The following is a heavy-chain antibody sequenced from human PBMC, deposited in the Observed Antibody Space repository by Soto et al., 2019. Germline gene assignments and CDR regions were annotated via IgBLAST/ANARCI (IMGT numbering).Heavy chain of an antibody. CDR3: AREITIFGVDRGV. D-gene: IGHD3-3*01. V-gene: IGHV4-30-4*01. CDR2: ISSSGNS. CDR1: GGSISGGVSY. Sequence: QVQLQESGPGLVKPSQTLSLICTVSGGSISGGVSYWSWIRQSPGKGLEWIGYISSSGNSYYNPSLKSRVNISVDTSKNQFSLKLSSVTAADTAVYYCAREITIFGVDRGVWGQGTTVTVSS. J-gene: IGHJ6*02.